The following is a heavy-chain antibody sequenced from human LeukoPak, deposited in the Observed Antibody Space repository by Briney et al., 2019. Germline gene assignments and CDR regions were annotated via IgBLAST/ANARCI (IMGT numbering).Heavy chain of an antibody. CDR1: GFSISGSA. J-gene: IGHJ4*02. D-gene: IGHD1-26*01. Sequence: GGSLRLSCAASGFSISGSAMHWVRQASGKGLEWVGRIRNKVNNYATAYAASVKGRFTISRDDSKNTAYLQLNSLKTEDTAVYYCSRLLAGVTAHDYWGQGTLVTVSS. V-gene: IGHV3-73*01. CDR2: IRNKVNNYAT. CDR3: SRLLAGVTAHDY.